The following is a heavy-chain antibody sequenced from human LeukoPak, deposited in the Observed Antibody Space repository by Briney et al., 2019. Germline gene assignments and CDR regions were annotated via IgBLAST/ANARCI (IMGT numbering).Heavy chain of an antibody. J-gene: IGHJ4*02. V-gene: IGHV3-43*01. CDR2: ITWDGGST. CDR1: GFTFDDYN. Sequence: GGSLRLSCAASGFTFDDYNMHWVRQAPGMGLEWVSLITWDGGSTYYVDSVKGRFTISRDNSKNSLSLQMNSLRTEDTALYYCATTYYYGSRNYPIDYWGQGTLVTVSS. D-gene: IGHD3-10*01. CDR3: ATTYYYGSRNYPIDY.